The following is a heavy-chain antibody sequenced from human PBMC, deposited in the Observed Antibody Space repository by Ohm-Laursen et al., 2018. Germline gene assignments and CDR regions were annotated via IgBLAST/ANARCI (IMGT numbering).Heavy chain of an antibody. CDR3: ARGGRRGSSWYRNYGMDV. CDR1: GGSISSYY. J-gene: IGHJ6*02. V-gene: IGHV4-59*12. Sequence: GTLSLTCTVSGGSISSYYWSWFRQPPGKGLEWIGYIYYIGSTNYNPSLKSRVTISVDTSKNQFSLKLSSVTAADTAVYYCARGGRRGSSWYRNYGMDVWGQGTTVTVSS. CDR2: IYYIGST. D-gene: IGHD6-13*01.